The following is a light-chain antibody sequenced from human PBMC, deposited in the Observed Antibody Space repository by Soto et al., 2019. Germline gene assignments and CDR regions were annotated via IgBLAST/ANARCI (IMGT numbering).Light chain of an antibody. J-gene: IGLJ3*02. V-gene: IGLV4-69*01. CDR2: LNSDGSH. CDR3: QTWGTGIPV. CDR1: SGHSSYA. Sequence: QLVVTQSPSASASLGASVKLTCTLSSGHSSYAIAWHQQQPEKGPRYLMKLNSDGSHSKGDGIPDRFSGSSSGAERYLTISSLQSEDEADYYCQTWGTGIPVFGGGTKLTVL.